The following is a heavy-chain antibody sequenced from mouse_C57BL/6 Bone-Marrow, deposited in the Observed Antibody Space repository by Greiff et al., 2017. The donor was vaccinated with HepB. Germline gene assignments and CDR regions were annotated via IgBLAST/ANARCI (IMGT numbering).Heavy chain of an antibody. V-gene: IGHV5-17*01. CDR3: ARPMIRAWFAY. Sequence: EVMLVESGGGLVKPGGSLKLSCAASGFTFSDYGMHWVRQAPEKGLEWVAYISSGSSTIYYADTVKGRFTISRDSAKNTLFLQMTSLRSEDTAMYYCARPMIRAWFAYWGQGTLVTVSA. J-gene: IGHJ3*01. CDR1: GFTFSDYG. CDR2: ISSGSSTI. D-gene: IGHD2-4*01.